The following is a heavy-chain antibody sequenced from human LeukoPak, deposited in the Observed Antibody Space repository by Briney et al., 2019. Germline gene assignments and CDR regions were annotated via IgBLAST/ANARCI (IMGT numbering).Heavy chain of an antibody. J-gene: IGHJ4*02. D-gene: IGHD1-26*01. CDR2: INPNSGGT. CDR3: ARDPFPRVGYNGSYRQPHYFDY. V-gene: IGHV1-2*02. Sequence: ASVKVSCKASGYTFTGYYMHWVRQAPGQGLEWMGWINPNSGGTNYAQKFQGRVTMTRDTSISTAYMELSRLRSDDTAVYYCARDPFPRVGYNGSYRQPHYFDYWGQGTLVTVSS. CDR1: GYTFTGYY.